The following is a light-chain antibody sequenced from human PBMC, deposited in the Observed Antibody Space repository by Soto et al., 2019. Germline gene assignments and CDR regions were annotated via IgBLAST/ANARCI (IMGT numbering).Light chain of an antibody. CDR2: GNS. J-gene: IGLJ1*01. V-gene: IGLV1-40*01. CDR1: SSNIGAGYD. Sequence: QPVLTQPPSVSGAPGQRVTISCTGSSSNIGAGYDVHWYQQLLGTAPKLLIYGNSNRPSGVPDRFSGSKSGTSASLAITGLQAEDEADYYCQSYDSSLSGSKVFGTGTKVTVL. CDR3: QSYDSSLSGSKV.